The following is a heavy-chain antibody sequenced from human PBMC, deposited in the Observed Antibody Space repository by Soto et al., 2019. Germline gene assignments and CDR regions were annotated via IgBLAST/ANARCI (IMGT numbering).Heavy chain of an antibody. CDR3: AKLRIAQYYFDY. V-gene: IGHV3-23*01. CDR2: ISGSGGST. J-gene: IGHJ4*02. Sequence: EVQLLESGGGLVQPGGSLRLSCAASGFTFSSYAMSWVRQAPGKGLEWVSAISGSGGSTYYADSVKGRFTISRDNSKNTLYLQMNSLRAEDTAVYFCAKLRIAQYYFDYWGQGTLVTVSS. D-gene: IGHD6-13*01. CDR1: GFTFSSYA.